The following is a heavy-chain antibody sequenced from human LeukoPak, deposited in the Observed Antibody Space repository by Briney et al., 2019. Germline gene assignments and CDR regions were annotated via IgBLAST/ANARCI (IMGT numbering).Heavy chain of an antibody. CDR2: IWYDGSNK. J-gene: IGHJ6*02. D-gene: IGHD5-12*01. V-gene: IGHV3-33*01. Sequence: GRSLRLSCAASGFTFSSYGMHWVRQAPGKGLEWVAVIWYDGSNKYYADSVKGRFTISRDNSKNTLYLQMNSLRAEDTAVYYCARDVVVTITDYYYYGMDVWGQGTTVTVYS. CDR1: GFTFSSYG. CDR3: ARDVVVTITDYYYYGMDV.